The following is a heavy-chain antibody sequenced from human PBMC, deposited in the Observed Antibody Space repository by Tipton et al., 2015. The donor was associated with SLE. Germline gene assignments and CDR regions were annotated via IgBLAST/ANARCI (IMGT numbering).Heavy chain of an antibody. J-gene: IGHJ3*02. CDR3: AKVWYYYDSSGYPDAFDI. V-gene: IGHV3-30*18. Sequence: SLRLSCAASGFTFSSYGMHWVRQAPGKGLEWVAVISYDGSNKYYADSVKGRFTISRDNSENTLYLQMNSLRAEDTAVYYCAKVWYYYDSSGYPDAFDIWGQGTMVTVSS. CDR1: GFTFSSYG. D-gene: IGHD3-22*01. CDR2: ISYDGSNK.